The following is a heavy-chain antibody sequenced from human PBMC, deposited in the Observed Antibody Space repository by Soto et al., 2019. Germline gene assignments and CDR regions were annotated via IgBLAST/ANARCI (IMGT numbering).Heavy chain of an antibody. J-gene: IGHJ6*02. V-gene: IGHV4-34*01. Sequence: PSETLALTCAVYGGSFSGYYWSWIRQPPGKGLEWIGEINHSGSTNYNPSLKSRVTISVDTSKNQFSLKLSSVTAADTAVYYCARFPGRYQLPQQGDYGMAVPGRRTTVTVS. D-gene: IGHD2-2*01. CDR2: INHSGST. CDR1: GGSFSGYY. CDR3: ARFPGRYQLPQQGDYGMAV.